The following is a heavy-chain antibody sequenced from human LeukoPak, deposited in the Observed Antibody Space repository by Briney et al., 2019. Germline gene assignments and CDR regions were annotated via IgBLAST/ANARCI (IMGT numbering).Heavy chain of an antibody. J-gene: IGHJ6*02. V-gene: IGHV4-59*01. D-gene: IGHD6-13*01. Sequence: SETLSLTCTVSGGSISSYYWSWIRQPPGKGLEWIGYIYYSGSTNYNPSLKSRVTISADTSKNQFSLKLSSVTAPDTAVYYCASGEQQPFMDVWGQGTTVTVSS. CDR3: ASGEQQPFMDV. CDR2: IYYSGST. CDR1: GGSISSYY.